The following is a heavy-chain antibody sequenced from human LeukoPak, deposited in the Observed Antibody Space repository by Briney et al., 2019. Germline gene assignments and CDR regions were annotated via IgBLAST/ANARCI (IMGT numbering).Heavy chain of an antibody. J-gene: IGHJ4*02. V-gene: IGHV1-18*01. Sequence: ASVKVSCKASGYTFTSYAISWVRQAPGQGLEWMGWISAYNGNTNYAQNVQGRVTMTTDTSTSTAYMELRSLRSDDTAVYYCARHDSSGYYSDYFDYWGQGTLVTVSS. D-gene: IGHD3-22*01. CDR3: ARHDSSGYYSDYFDY. CDR1: GYTFTSYA. CDR2: ISAYNGNT.